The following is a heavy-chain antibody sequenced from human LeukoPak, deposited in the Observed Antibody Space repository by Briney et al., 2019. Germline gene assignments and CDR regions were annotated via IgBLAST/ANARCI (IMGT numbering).Heavy chain of an antibody. V-gene: IGHV4-39*01. D-gene: IGHD3-10*01. CDR3: AKHSPLWFGEDY. Sequence: PSETLSLTCTVSGGSIRSSSYYWGWIRQPPGKGLEWIGSIYYSGSTYYNPSLKSRVTISVDTSKNQFSLKLSSVTAADTAVYYCAKHSPLWFGEDYWGQGTLVTVSS. J-gene: IGHJ4*02. CDR1: GGSIRSSSYY. CDR2: IYYSGST.